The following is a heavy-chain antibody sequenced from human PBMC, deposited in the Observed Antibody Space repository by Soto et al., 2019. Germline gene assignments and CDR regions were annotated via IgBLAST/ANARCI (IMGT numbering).Heavy chain of an antibody. CDR3: ARRTAVYGSSLTFDS. J-gene: IGHJ4*02. Sequence: ASVKVSCKASGYTCVDYYMHWVRQAPGQGLEWMGWINPNSGGTNYAQNFRGRVTVTRDTSMGTAYMELSRLTHDDTAVYYCARRTAVYGSSLTFDSGGPGTLFTVAS. CDR2: INPNSGGT. D-gene: IGHD1-26*01. V-gene: IGHV1-2*02. CDR1: GYTCVDYY.